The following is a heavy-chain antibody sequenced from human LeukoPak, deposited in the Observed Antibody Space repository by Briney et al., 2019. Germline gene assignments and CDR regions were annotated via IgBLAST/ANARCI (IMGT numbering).Heavy chain of an antibody. CDR1: GGSFSGYY. CDR2: INHSGSN. J-gene: IGHJ4*02. V-gene: IGHV4-34*01. Sequence: SETLSLTCAVYGGSFSGYYWSWIRQPPGKGLEWIGEINHSGSNNYHPSLKSRVTISVDTSKNQFSLKLSSVTAADTAVYYCARGGYCSGGSCYGGGFDYWGQGTLVTVSS. CDR3: ARGGYCSGGSCYGGGFDY. D-gene: IGHD2-15*01.